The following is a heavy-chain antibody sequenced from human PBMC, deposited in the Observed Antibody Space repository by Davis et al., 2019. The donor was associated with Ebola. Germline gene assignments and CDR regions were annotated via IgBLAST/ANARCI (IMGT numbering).Heavy chain of an antibody. CDR2: IIPILGIA. CDR1: GYTFTGYY. Sequence: AASVKVSCKASGYTFTGYYMHWVRQAPGQGLEWMGRIIPILGIANYAQKFQGRVTITADKSTSTAYMELSSLRSEDTAVYYCAREEDSIAVAGTSPNWFDPWGQGTLVTVSS. J-gene: IGHJ5*02. V-gene: IGHV1-69*04. D-gene: IGHD6-19*01. CDR3: AREEDSIAVAGTSPNWFDP.